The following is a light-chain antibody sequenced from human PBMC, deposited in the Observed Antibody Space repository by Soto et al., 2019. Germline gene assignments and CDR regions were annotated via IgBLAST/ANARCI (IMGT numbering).Light chain of an antibody. CDR2: ADS. CDR3: AAWDDSLRGV. J-gene: IGLJ3*02. CDR1: NIGSKS. Sequence: SYELTQPPSVSVAPGQTATVTCGADNIGSKSVHWYQKKAGQAPLLVVFADSDRPPGIPARFSGSKSGTSASLAISGLRSEDEADYYCAAWDDSLRGVFGGGTQLTVL. V-gene: IGLV3-21*02.